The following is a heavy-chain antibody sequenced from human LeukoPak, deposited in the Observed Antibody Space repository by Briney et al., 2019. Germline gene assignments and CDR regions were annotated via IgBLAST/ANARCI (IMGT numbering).Heavy chain of an antibody. CDR1: GGTFSSYA. CDR3: ASVPWSRIADPPIYYMDV. J-gene: IGHJ6*03. Sequence: SVKVSCKASGGTFSSYAISWVRQAPGQGLEWTGGIIPIFGTANYAQKFQGRVTITTDESTSTAYMELSSLRSEDTAVYYCASVPWSRIADPPIYYMDVWGKGTTVTVSS. CDR2: IIPIFGTA. V-gene: IGHV1-69*05. D-gene: IGHD6-13*01.